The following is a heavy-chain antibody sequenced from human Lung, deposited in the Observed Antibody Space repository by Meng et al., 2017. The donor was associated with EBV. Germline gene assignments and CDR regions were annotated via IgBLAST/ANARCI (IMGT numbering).Heavy chain of an antibody. CDR3: ARALFDYYDSSGYYDY. CDR1: GGSISSSNW. Sequence: QVQLQESGPGLVKPSGTLSLTCAVSGGSISSSNWWSWVRQTPGKGLEWIGEIYHSGSTNYNPSLKSRVTIPVDTSKNQFSLKLSSVTAADTAVYYCARALFDYYDSSGYYDYWGQGTLVTASS. D-gene: IGHD3-22*01. V-gene: IGHV4-4*02. CDR2: IYHSGST. J-gene: IGHJ4*02.